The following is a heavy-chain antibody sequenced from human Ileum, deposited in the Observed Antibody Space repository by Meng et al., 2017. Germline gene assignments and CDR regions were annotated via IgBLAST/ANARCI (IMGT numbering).Heavy chain of an antibody. CDR3: ARGTPGRSYSDY. CDR2: LGAHDGDT. Sequence: QVQPVQFGPEVKKPGASVKVSCKASDYPFTGYGVSWVRQAPGQGLEWMAWLGAHDGDTSHAPKFQGRVTVSADRPTATAYMELRSLRSDDTAVYYCARGTPGRSYSDYWGQGTLVTVSS. J-gene: IGHJ4*02. V-gene: IGHV1-18*01. D-gene: IGHD3-10*01. CDR1: DYPFTGYG.